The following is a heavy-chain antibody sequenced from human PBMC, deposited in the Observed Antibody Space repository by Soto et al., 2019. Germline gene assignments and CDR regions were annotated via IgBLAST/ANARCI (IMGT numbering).Heavy chain of an antibody. CDR1: GSSISSSSYY. CDR2: IYYSGST. V-gene: IGHV4-39*07. CDR3: ARDQDYYYYGMDV. Sequence: SETLYLTCTAAGSSISSSSYYWGWIPQPPGKGLEWIGSIYYSGSTYYSPSLKSRVTISVDKSKNQFSLKLSSVTAADTAVYYCARDQDYYYYGMDVWGQGTTVTVSS. J-gene: IGHJ6*02.